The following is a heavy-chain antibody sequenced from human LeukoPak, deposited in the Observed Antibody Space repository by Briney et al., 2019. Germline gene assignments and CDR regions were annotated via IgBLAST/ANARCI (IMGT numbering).Heavy chain of an antibody. CDR2: ISYDGSNK. J-gene: IGHJ4*02. V-gene: IGHV3-30*03. CDR1: GFTFSSYG. Sequence: GGSLRLSCAASGFTFSSYGMHWVRQAPGKGLEWVAVISYDGSNKYYADSVKGRFTISRDNSKNTLYLQMNSLRAEDTAVYYCARPYCSGGSCYPTFDYWGQGTLVTVSS. CDR3: ARPYCSGGSCYPTFDY. D-gene: IGHD2-15*01.